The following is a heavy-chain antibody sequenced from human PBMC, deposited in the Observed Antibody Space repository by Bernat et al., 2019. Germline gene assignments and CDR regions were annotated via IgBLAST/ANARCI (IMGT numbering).Heavy chain of an antibody. Sequence: EVQLVESGGGLVQLGGSLRLSCAASGFTFSIYEMNWVRQAPGKGLEWVSYISSSGSTLYYADSVKGRFTISRDNAKKSLYLQMNSLRAQDTAVYYCGGKMAGRPLDYWGQGTLVTVSS. CDR1: GFTFSIYE. J-gene: IGHJ4*02. CDR2: ISSSGSTL. D-gene: IGHD2-8*01. CDR3: GGKMAGRPLDY. V-gene: IGHV3-48*03.